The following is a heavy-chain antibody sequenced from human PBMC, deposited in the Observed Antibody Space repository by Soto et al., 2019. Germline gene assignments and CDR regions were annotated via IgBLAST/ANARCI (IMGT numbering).Heavy chain of an antibody. CDR2: IWYDGSNA. V-gene: IGHV3-33*01. J-gene: IGHJ4*02. Sequence: PGGSLRLSCAASGFTFSIFGMHWVRQAPGKGLEWAAIIWYDGSNAHYADSVRGRFTISRDNSKNTVYLQMNSLRAEDTAVYYCARDKGSSTVVSGISQEGYFDSWGQGTLVTVSS. CDR1: GFTFSIFG. D-gene: IGHD6-19*01. CDR3: ARDKGSSTVVSGISQEGYFDS.